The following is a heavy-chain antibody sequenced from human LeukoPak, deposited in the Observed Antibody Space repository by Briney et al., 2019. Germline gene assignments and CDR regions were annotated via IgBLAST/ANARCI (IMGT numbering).Heavy chain of an antibody. V-gene: IGHV4-30-4*01. D-gene: IGHD3-16*02. CDR2: IYYSGST. J-gene: IGHJ3*02. Sequence: PSETLSLTCTVSGGSISSGDYYWSWNRQPPGKGLEWIGYIYYSGSTYYDPSLKSRVTISVDTSKNQFSLKLSSVTAADTAVYYCARDWGPSYYDYVWGSYRKHRAFDIWGQGTMVTVSS. CDR1: GGSISSGDYY. CDR3: ARDWGPSYYDYVWGSYRKHRAFDI.